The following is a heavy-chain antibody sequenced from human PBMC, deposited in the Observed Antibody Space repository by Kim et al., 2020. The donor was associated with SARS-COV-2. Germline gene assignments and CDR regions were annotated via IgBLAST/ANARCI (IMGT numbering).Heavy chain of an antibody. CDR3: TRPLFTDKDRFDF. Sequence: GGSLRLSCAVSGFTFSSYVMNWVRQAPGEGLEWVASISATGGTTYYADSVEGRFTISRDNSKNTVYLQMNGLRVEDTAMYYCTRPLFTDKDRFDFWCQGT. CDR2: ISATGGTT. CDR1: GFTFSSYV. V-gene: IGHV3-23*01. D-gene: IGHD2-15*01. J-gene: IGHJ4*02.